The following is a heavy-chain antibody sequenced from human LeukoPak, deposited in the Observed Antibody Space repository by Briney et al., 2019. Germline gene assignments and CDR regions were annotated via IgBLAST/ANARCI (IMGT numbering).Heavy chain of an antibody. CDR2: IYYSGST. CDR1: GGSISSYY. Sequence: KTSETLSLTCTVSGGSISSYYWSWIRQPPGKRLEWIGYIYYSGSTNYNPSLKSRVTISVDTSKNQFSLKLSSVTAADTAVYYCARTRSYYDSSGYINYFDYWGQGTLVTVSS. CDR3: ARTRSYYDSSGYINYFDY. J-gene: IGHJ4*02. V-gene: IGHV4-59*01. D-gene: IGHD3-22*01.